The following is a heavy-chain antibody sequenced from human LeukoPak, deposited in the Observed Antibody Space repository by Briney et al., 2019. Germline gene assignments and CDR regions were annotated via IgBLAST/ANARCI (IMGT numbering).Heavy chain of an antibody. Sequence: SETLSLTCAVYGGSFSGYNWNWIRQPPGKGLEWIGEINHSGSTNYNPSLKSRVTISVDTSKNQFSLKLSSVTAADTAVYYCARGGDSSGYCYYWGQGTLVTVSS. J-gene: IGHJ4*02. V-gene: IGHV4-34*01. CDR2: INHSGST. D-gene: IGHD3-22*01. CDR1: GGSFSGYN. CDR3: ARGGDSSGYCYY.